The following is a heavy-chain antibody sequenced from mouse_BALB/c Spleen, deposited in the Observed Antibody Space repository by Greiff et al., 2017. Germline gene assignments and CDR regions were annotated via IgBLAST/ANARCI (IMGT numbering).Heavy chain of an antibody. J-gene: IGHJ4*01. CDR1: GFTFSDYY. CDR2: ISDGGSYN. CDR3: ARDPYYGSSPFYAMDY. Sequence: EVQVVESGGGLVKPGGSLKLSCAASGFTFSDYYMYWVRQTPEKRLEWVATISDGGSYNYYPDSVKGRFTISRDNAKNNLYLQMSSLKSEDTAMYYCARDPYYGSSPFYAMDYWGQGTSVTVSS. D-gene: IGHD1-1*01. V-gene: IGHV5-4*02.